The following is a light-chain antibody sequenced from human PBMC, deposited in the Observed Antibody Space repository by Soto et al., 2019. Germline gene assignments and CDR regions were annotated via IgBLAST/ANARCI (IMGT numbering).Light chain of an antibody. CDR2: GAS. V-gene: IGKV1-5*01. CDR3: QQYNRLHVA. J-gene: IGKJ1*01. Sequence: DIQMTQSPSSLSAFVGDRVTITCRASQSINDWLAWYRQKPGKAPQLLIYGASTLGSGVPSRFRGSGSGTEFTLTISSLQPDDIATYYCQQYNRLHVAFGQGTKVEVK. CDR1: QSINDW.